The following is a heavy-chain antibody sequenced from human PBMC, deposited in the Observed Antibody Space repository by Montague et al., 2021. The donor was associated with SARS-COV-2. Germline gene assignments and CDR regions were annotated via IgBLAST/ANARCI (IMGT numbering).Heavy chain of an antibody. V-gene: IGHV3-33*08. CDR2: LWSAGRNH. CDR3: AREYSAPRWFGEYNRYGMDV. Sequence: RLSCAASGFTFSSYDMHWFFFSLFPGLAWVAVLWSAGRNHSYGDSVKGRFTISRDNSKNTLYLQMNSLRAEDTAVYYCAREYSAPRWFGEYNRYGMDVWGQGTTVTVSS. J-gene: IGHJ6*02. CDR1: GFTFSSYD. D-gene: IGHD3-10*01.